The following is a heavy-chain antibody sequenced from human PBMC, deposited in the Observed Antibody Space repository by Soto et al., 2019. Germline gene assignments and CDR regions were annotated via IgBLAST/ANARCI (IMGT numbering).Heavy chain of an antibody. CDR2: ISGSGLST. D-gene: IGHD2-2*01. Sequence: EVQLLESGGGLVQPGGSLRLSCAAFGFSFTSCAMSWVRQAPGKGLEWVSVISGSGLSTYYADSVKGRLTISRDNSKNTLYLQLSSLRAEDTAVYYCVKDEAADPMSSFDYWGQGTLVTVSS. V-gene: IGHV3-23*01. CDR1: GFSFTSCA. CDR3: VKDEAADPMSSFDY. J-gene: IGHJ4*02.